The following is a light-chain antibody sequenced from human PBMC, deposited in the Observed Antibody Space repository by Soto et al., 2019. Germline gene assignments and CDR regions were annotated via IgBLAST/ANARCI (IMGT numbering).Light chain of an antibody. Sequence: DIVMTQSPLSLPVTPGEPASISCRSSQSLLHSNGFNYLDWYLQKPGQSPQVLIYLGSNRASGVPDRFSGSGSGTDFTLKISRVEAGDVGVYYCMQALQTPMYTFGQGTKLEIK. CDR1: QSLLHSNGFNY. CDR3: MQALQTPMYT. CDR2: LGS. V-gene: IGKV2-28*01. J-gene: IGKJ2*01.